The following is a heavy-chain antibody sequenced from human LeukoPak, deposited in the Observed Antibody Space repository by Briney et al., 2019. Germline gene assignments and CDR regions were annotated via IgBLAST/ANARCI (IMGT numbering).Heavy chain of an antibody. CDR1: GGSISSSNW. V-gene: IGHV4-4*02. Sequence: KASGTPSLTCAVSGGSISSSNWWSWVRQPPGKGLEWIGEIYHSGSTNYNPSLKSRVTISVDKSKNQFSLKLSSVTAADTAVYYCARESRGSGSYQYYFDYWGQGTLVTVSS. D-gene: IGHD3-10*01. CDR3: ARESRGSGSYQYYFDY. J-gene: IGHJ4*02. CDR2: IYHSGST.